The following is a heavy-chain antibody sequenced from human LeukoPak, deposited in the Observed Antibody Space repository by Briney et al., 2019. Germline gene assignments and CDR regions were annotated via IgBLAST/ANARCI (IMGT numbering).Heavy chain of an antibody. D-gene: IGHD2-2*01. CDR1: GFTFSSHV. CDR3: ARAAVPAAIRVWFDP. V-gene: IGHV3-23*01. Sequence: PGGSLRLSCAASGFTFSSHVMTWVRQAPAKGLEWVSSISGSGGSTKHADAVKGRFTITRDNSKNTLYLQMNSLRVKDTAVYYCARAAVPAAIRVWFDPWGQGTLVTVSS. J-gene: IGHJ5*02. CDR2: ISGSGGST.